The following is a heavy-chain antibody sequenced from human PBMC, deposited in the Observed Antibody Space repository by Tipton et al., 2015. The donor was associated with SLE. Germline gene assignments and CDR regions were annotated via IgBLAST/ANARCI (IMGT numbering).Heavy chain of an antibody. CDR2: IYYSGST. Sequence: TLSLTCTVSGGSISSGRYYWSWIRQPPGKGLEWIGYIYYSGSTNYNPSLKSRITISLDTSKKHFSRNLASVTAADTAVYYCARRSYYDSTGYFAYWSHGSLVTVSS. V-gene: IGHV4-61*01. CDR1: GGSISSGRYY. D-gene: IGHD3-22*01. J-gene: IGHJ4*01. CDR3: ARRSYYDSTGYFAY.